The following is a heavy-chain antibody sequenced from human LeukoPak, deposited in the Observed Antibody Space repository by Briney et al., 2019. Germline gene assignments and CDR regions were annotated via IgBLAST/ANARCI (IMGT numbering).Heavy chain of an antibody. Sequence: PGGSLRLSCAASGFTFSSYAMSWVRQAPGKWLEWVSAISGSGGSTYYADSVKGRFTISRDNSKNTLYLQMNSLRAEDTAVYYCAKGPQPRITIFGVVIFPLDYWGQRTLVTVSS. CDR2: ISGSGGST. CDR1: GFTFSSYA. D-gene: IGHD3-3*01. V-gene: IGHV3-23*01. CDR3: AKGPQPRITIFGVVIFPLDY. J-gene: IGHJ4*02.